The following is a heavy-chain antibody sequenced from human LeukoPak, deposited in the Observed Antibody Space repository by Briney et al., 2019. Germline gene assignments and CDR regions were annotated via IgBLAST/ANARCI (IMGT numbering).Heavy chain of an antibody. V-gene: IGHV3-21*01. D-gene: IGHD3-22*01. J-gene: IGHJ3*02. Sequence: PGGSLRLSCAASGFTFSSYSMNWVRQAPGKGLEWVSSISSSSSYIYYADSVKGRFTISRDNAKNSLYLQMNSLRAEDTAVYYCARVRLYDSSGFDIWGQGTMVTVSS. CDR1: GFTFSSYS. CDR3: ARVRLYDSSGFDI. CDR2: ISSSSSYI.